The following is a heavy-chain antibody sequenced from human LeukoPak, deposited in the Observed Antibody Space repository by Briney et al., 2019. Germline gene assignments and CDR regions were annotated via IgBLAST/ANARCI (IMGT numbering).Heavy chain of an antibody. CDR3: AREGSGGNWGYFDY. CDR2: ISYDGSNK. Sequence: PGRSLRLSCAASGFTFSTYAMHWVRQGPGKGLEWVAVISYDGSNKYYADSVKGRFTISRDNSKNTLFLQMNSLRAEDTAVYYCAREGSGGNWGYFDYWGQGTLVTVSS. D-gene: IGHD3-10*01. CDR1: GFTFSTYA. J-gene: IGHJ4*02. V-gene: IGHV3-30-3*01.